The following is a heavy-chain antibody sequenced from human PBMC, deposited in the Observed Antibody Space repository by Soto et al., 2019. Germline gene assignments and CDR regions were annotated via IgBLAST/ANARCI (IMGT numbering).Heavy chain of an antibody. CDR3: ARHRVGYCSGGSCYLFDY. D-gene: IGHD2-15*01. Sequence: PSETLSLTCTVSGGSISSYYWSWIRQPPGKGLEWIGYIYYSGSTNYNPSLKSRVTISVDTSKNQFSLKLSSVTAADTAVYYCARHRVGYCSGGSCYLFDYWGQGTLVTVSS. CDR1: GGSISSYY. CDR2: IYYSGST. V-gene: IGHV4-59*08. J-gene: IGHJ4*02.